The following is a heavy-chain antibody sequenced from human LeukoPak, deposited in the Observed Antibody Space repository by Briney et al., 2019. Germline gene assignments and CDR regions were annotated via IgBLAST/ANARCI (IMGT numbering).Heavy chain of an antibody. D-gene: IGHD5-18*01. J-gene: IGHJ4*02. V-gene: IGHV3-23*01. CDR1: GSIVSTNY. CDR2: ISGSGGST. CDR3: AKGVGYTYGSIDY. Sequence: GGSLRLSCAASGSIVSTNYMSWVRQAPGKGLEWVSGISGSGGSTYYADSVKGRFTISRDNSKNTLYLQMNSLRAEDTAVYYCAKGVGYTYGSIDYWGQGTLVTVSS.